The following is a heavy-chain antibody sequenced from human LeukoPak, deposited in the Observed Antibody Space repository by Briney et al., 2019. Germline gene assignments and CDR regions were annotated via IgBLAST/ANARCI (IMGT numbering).Heavy chain of an antibody. V-gene: IGHV1-2*06. D-gene: IGHD3-10*01. CDR1: GYTFIGYY. Sequence: GASVKVSCKASGYTFIGYYLHWVRQAPGQGLELMGHINPDSGATTDAQKFQGRVTMTRDTSISTAYMELSSLTSDDTAVYYRARNDRGSGMGYWGQGNLVTVSS. CDR3: ARNDRGSGMGY. J-gene: IGHJ4*02. CDR2: INPDSGAT.